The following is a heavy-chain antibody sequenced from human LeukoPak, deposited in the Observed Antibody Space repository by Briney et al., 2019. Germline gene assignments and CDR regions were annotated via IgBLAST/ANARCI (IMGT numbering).Heavy chain of an antibody. V-gene: IGHV3-73*01. CDR3: TGTSRRYSSSWYYYYYMDV. CDR1: GFTFSGSA. J-gene: IGHJ6*03. Sequence: GGSLRLSCAASGFTFSGSAMHWVRQASGKGLEWVGRIRSKANSYATAYAASVKGRFTISRDDSKNTAYLQMNSLKTEDTAVYYCTGTSRRYSSSWYYYYYMDVWGKGTTVTVSS. CDR2: IRSKANSYAT. D-gene: IGHD6-13*01.